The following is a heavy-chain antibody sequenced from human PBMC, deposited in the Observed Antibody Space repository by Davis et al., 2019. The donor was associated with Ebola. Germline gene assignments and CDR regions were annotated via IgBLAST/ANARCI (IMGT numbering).Heavy chain of an antibody. CDR3: AKDHHNWNDGDLAFDI. Sequence: GGSLRLSCAASGFIFRNYVMSWVRQAPGKGLEWVAVISYDGSNKYYADSVKGRFTISRDNSKNTLYLQMNSLRAEDTAVYYCAKDHHNWNDGDLAFDIWGQGTMVTVSS. CDR1: GFIFRNYV. D-gene: IGHD1-20*01. CDR2: ISYDGSNK. V-gene: IGHV3-30*18. J-gene: IGHJ3*02.